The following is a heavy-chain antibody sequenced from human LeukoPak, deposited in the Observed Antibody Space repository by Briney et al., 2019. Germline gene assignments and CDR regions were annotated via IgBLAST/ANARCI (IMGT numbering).Heavy chain of an antibody. J-gene: IGHJ4*02. CDR2: IYTGGST. CDR1: GGSITGYY. CDR3: TRWYGGHGFDY. D-gene: IGHD4-23*01. Sequence: SGTLSLTCTVSGGSITGYYWSWIRQPAGKGLEWIGRIYTGGSTNYNPSLKSRVTMSVDTSKNQFSLKLSSVTAADTAIYYCTRWYGGHGFDYWGQGTLVTVSS. V-gene: IGHV4-4*07.